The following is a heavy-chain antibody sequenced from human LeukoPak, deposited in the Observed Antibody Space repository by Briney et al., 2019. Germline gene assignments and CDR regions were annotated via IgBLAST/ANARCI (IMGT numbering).Heavy chain of an antibody. J-gene: IGHJ4*02. Sequence: SETLSLTCAVYGGSFSGYYWSWIRQPPGKGLEWIGEINHSGSTNYNPSLKSRVTISVDTSKNQFSLQLSSVTAADTAVYYCARFGYYDSSAIDYWGQGTLVTVSS. CDR1: GGSFSGYY. CDR2: INHSGST. V-gene: IGHV4-34*01. CDR3: ARFGYYDSSAIDY. D-gene: IGHD3-22*01.